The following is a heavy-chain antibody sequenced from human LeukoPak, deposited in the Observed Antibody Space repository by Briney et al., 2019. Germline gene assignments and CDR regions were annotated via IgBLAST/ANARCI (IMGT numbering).Heavy chain of an antibody. Sequence: GGSLRLSCAASGFTLNYWMHWVRQAPGKGLVWVSRINSEGSSTDYADSVKGRFTISRDNAKNTLYLQMNSLRADDTAVYYCARVGITMVRTDAFDIWGLGTVVTVSS. V-gene: IGHV3-74*01. J-gene: IGHJ3*02. CDR3: ARVGITMVRTDAFDI. CDR1: GFTLNYW. D-gene: IGHD3-10*01. CDR2: INSEGSST.